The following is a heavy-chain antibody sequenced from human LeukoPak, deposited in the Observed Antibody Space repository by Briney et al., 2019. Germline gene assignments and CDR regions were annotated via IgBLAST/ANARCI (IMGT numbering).Heavy chain of an antibody. CDR3: ARYHYEFWSGSIDC. Sequence: GGSLRLSCAASRFTFSGYAMSWVRQAPGKGLEWVSAISGSGGSTYYADSVKGRFTISRDNSKNTLYLQMNSLRAEDTAIYYCARYHYEFWSGSIDCWGQGTLVTVSS. CDR1: RFTFSGYA. V-gene: IGHV3-23*01. CDR2: ISGSGGST. D-gene: IGHD3-3*01. J-gene: IGHJ4*02.